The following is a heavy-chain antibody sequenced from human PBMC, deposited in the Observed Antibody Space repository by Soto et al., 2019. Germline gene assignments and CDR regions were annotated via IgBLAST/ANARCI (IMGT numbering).Heavy chain of an antibody. CDR1: GFTFSSYG. Sequence: GGSLRLSCAASGFTFSSYGMHWVRQAPGKGLEWVAVISYDGSNKYYADSVKGRFTISRDNSKNTLYLQMNSLRAEDTAVYYCAKVSVRFLEWLPTELYYFDYWGQGTLVTVFS. V-gene: IGHV3-30*18. CDR2: ISYDGSNK. D-gene: IGHD3-3*01. CDR3: AKVSVRFLEWLPTELYYFDY. J-gene: IGHJ4*02.